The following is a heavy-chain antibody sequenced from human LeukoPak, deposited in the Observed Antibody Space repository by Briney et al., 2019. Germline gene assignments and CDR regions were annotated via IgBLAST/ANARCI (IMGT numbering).Heavy chain of an antibody. J-gene: IGHJ4*02. CDR1: GFTFSSYS. V-gene: IGHV3-21*01. Sequence: GGSLGLSCAASGFTFSSYSMNWVRQAPGKGLEWVSSISSSSSYIYYADSVKGRFTISRDNAKNSLYLQMNSLRAEDTAVYYCARASSRGRFLEWLLNYWGQGTLVTVSS. CDR2: ISSSSSYI. D-gene: IGHD3-3*01. CDR3: ARASSRGRFLEWLLNY.